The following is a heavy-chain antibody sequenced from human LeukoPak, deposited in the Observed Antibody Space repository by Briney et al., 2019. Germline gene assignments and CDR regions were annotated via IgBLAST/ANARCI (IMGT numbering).Heavy chain of an antibody. D-gene: IGHD3-3*01. CDR3: ARVSSDYDFWSGYYTDYYYYYYYMDV. V-gene: IGHV3-7*01. J-gene: IGHJ6*03. Sequence: QPGGSLRLSCAASGFTFSSYAMHWVRQAPGKGLEWVANIKQDGSEKYYVDSVKGRFTISRDNAKNSLYLPMNSLRAEDTAVYYCARVSSDYDFWSGYYTDYYYYYYYMDVWGKGTTVTVSS. CDR2: IKQDGSEK. CDR1: GFTFSSYA.